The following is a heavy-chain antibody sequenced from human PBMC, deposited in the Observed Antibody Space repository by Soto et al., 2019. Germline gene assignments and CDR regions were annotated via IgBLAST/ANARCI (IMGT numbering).Heavy chain of an antibody. CDR2: INNDGSST. CDR3: VRSRRAWFGVVPPSDV. D-gene: IGHD3-3*01. V-gene: IGHV3-74*01. Sequence: PGGSLRLSCAASGFTFSSYWMHWVRQAPGKGLVWVSRINNDGSSTSYAESVKGRFTISGDDAKNSVYLQMSGLRMDDTAVYYCVRSRRAWFGVVPPSDVWGRGTLVTVSS. CDR1: GFTFSSYW. J-gene: IGHJ4*02.